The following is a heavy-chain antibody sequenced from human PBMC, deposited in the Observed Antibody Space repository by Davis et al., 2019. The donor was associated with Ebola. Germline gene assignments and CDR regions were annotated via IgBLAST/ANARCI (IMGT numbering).Heavy chain of an antibody. CDR3: ARRGPNWGFHDY. Sequence: PGGSLRLSCAASGFTFPNHAVSWVRQAPGRGLEWVSTISGAGDNTYYADSVKGRFTISRDNSKNTLSLQMNSLRADDTAVYYCARRGPNWGFHDYWGQGTLVTVSS. CDR2: ISGAGDNT. D-gene: IGHD7-27*01. V-gene: IGHV3-23*01. CDR1: GFTFPNHA. J-gene: IGHJ4*02.